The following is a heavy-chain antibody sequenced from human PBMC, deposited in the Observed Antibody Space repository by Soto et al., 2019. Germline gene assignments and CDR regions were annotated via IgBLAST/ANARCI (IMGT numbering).Heavy chain of an antibody. CDR3: ARIMVRGVMILVY. V-gene: IGHV1-2*04. CDR2: INPNCGGT. D-gene: IGHD3-10*01. Sequence: QVQLVQSGAEVKKPGASVKVSCKASGYTFTGYYMHWVRQAPGQGFEWMGWINPNCGGTNYAQKFQGWVTQTRDPSIRTAYIELSRWKSDDTAVYYCARIMVRGVMILVYWGQGTLITVSS. CDR1: GYTFTGYY. J-gene: IGHJ4*02.